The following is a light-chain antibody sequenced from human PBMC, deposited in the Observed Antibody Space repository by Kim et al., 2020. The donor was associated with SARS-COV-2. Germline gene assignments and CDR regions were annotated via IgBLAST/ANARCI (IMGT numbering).Light chain of an antibody. CDR3: QQYNSYPVT. CDR1: QNINSW. J-gene: IGKJ2*01. V-gene: IGKV1-5*01. CDR2: DAS. Sequence: SASVGDRVTFTCRASQNINSWLAWYQQKPGKAPKLLIFDASILESGVSSRFSGSGSGTEFTLTVSSLQPDDFATFYCQQYNSYPVTFGQGTKLEI.